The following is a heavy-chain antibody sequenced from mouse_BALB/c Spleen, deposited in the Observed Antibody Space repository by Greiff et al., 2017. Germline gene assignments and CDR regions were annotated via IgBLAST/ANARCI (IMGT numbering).Heavy chain of an antibody. CDR2: ISDGGSYT. V-gene: IGHV5-4*02. Sequence: EVMLVESGGGLVKPGGSLKLSCAASGFTFSDYYMYWVRQTPEKRLEWVATISDGGSYTYYPDSVKGRFTISRDNAKNNLYLQMSSLKSEDTAMYYCARDPEYGNYVAYAMDYWGQGTSVTVSS. D-gene: IGHD2-10*02. CDR1: GFTFSDYY. CDR3: ARDPEYGNYVAYAMDY. J-gene: IGHJ4*01.